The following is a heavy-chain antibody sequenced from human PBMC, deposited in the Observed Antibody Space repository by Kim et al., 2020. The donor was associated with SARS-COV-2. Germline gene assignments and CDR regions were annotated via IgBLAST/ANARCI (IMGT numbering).Heavy chain of an antibody. Sequence: GGSLRLSCAASGFTFSSYAMSWVRQAPGKGLEWVSAISGSGGSTYYADSVKGRFTISRDNSKNTLYLQMNSLRAEDTAVYYCAKVEDYYGSGSYAGWGQGTLVTVSS. J-gene: IGHJ1*01. CDR1: GFTFSSYA. V-gene: IGHV3-23*01. CDR3: AKVEDYYGSGSYAG. CDR2: ISGSGGST. D-gene: IGHD3-10*01.